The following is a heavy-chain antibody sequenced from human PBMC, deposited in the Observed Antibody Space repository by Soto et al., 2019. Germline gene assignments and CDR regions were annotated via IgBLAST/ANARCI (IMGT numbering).Heavy chain of an antibody. J-gene: IGHJ3*02. V-gene: IGHV1-69*13. CDR2: IIPIFGTA. Sequence: GASVKVSCKASGGTFSSYAISWVRQAPGQGLEWMGGIIPIFGTANYAQKFQGRVTITADDSTSTAYMELSSLRSEDTAVYYCAREPYYYGSGSPDAFDIWGQGTMVTVSS. CDR3: AREPYYYGSGSPDAFDI. D-gene: IGHD3-10*01. CDR1: GGTFSSYA.